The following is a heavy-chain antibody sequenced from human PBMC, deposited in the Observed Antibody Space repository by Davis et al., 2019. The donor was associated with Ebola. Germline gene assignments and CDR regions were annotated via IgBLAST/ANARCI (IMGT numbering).Heavy chain of an antibody. CDR3: ARGWLRTGMDV. CDR1: GDSVSGTSGA. Sequence: HSQTLSLTCAISGDSVSGTSGAWNWIRQSPSRGLEWLGRTYYSSKWYHDYATSVKSRITINLDTSKNQFSLQLNSVTPEDTAVYYCARGWLRTGMDVWGKGTTVTVSS. CDR2: TYYSSKWYH. V-gene: IGHV6-1*01. J-gene: IGHJ6*04. D-gene: IGHD5-12*01.